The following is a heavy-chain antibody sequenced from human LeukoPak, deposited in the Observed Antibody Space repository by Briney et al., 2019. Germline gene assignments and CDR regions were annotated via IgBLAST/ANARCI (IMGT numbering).Heavy chain of an antibody. D-gene: IGHD4-17*01. CDR2: IYSGGST. V-gene: IGHV3-66*01. CDR1: GFTFSTSA. J-gene: IGHJ3*02. Sequence: PGGSLRLSCAASGFTFSTSAMSWVRQAPGKGLEWVSVIYSGGSTYYADSVKGRFTISRDNSKNTLYLQMNSLRAEDTAVYYCARFHDYGDYKGAFDIWGQGTMVTVSS. CDR3: ARFHDYGDYKGAFDI.